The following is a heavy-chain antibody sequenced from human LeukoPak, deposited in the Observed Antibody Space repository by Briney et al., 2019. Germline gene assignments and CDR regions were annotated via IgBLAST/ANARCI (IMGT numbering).Heavy chain of an antibody. CDR2: ISSSSSYI. J-gene: IGHJ4*02. Sequence: GGPLRLSCAAYGFTFSSYSMNWVRQAPGKGLEWVSSISSSSSYIYYADSVKGRFTISRDNAKNSLYLQMNSLRAEDTAVYYCARDGLYSSSWDLDYWGQGTLVTVSS. D-gene: IGHD6-6*01. CDR3: ARDGLYSSSWDLDY. CDR1: GFTFSSYS. V-gene: IGHV3-21*01.